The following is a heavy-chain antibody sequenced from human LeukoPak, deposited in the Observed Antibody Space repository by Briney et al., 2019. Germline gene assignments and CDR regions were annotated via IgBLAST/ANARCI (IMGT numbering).Heavy chain of an antibody. CDR3: ARATTVVGFDY. V-gene: IGHV3-30-3*01. J-gene: IGHJ4*02. D-gene: IGHD4-23*01. CDR2: ISYDGSNK. Sequence: GGSLRLSCAASGFTFSSYAMHWVRQAPGKGLEWVAVISYDGSNKYYADSVKGRFTISRDNSKNTLYLQMNSLRAEDTAVYYCARATTVVGFDYWGQGTLVTVSS. CDR1: GFTFSSYA.